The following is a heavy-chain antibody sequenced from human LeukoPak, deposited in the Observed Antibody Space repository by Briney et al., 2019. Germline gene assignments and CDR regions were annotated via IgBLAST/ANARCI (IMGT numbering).Heavy chain of an antibody. Sequence: PSETLSLTCLVSGGSISSYYWSCIRQPPGRGLEWVGYIYTSGRTNYNHSLKSRVTISVDTSKSQFSLKLSSVTAADTAVYYCARHLEYDDGGKSPWFDPWGQGTMVTVSS. J-gene: IGHJ5*02. CDR2: IYTSGRT. V-gene: IGHV4-4*09. CDR3: ARHLEYDDGGKSPWFDP. CDR1: GGSISSYY. D-gene: IGHD3-16*01.